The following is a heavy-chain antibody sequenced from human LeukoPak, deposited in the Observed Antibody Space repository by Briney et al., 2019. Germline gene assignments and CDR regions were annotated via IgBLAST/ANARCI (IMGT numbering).Heavy chain of an antibody. CDR2: INHSGST. J-gene: IGHJ4*02. D-gene: IGHD3-10*01. V-gene: IGHV4-34*01. Sequence: SETLSLTCAVYGGSFSGYYWTWIRQPPEKGLEWIGEINHSGSTSYNPSLKSRFALSVDTSKHHFSMKLSSVTVADTAVYYCARGGDGARLGYWGQGTLVTVSS. CDR3: ARGGDGARLGY. CDR1: GGSFSGYY.